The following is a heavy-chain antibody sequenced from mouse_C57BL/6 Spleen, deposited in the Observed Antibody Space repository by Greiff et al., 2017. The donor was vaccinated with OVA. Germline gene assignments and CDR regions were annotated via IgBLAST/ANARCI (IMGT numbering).Heavy chain of an antibody. CDR3: ARSHYVYGGPWFAY. CDR1: GYAFSSYW. CDR2: ICPGDGDP. V-gene: IGHV1-80*01. D-gene: IGHD1-1*02. J-gene: IGHJ3*01. Sequence: VQLQQSGAELVKPGASVKISCKASGYAFSSYWMNWVQQRPGKGLEWIGQICPGDGDPNYTGHFKGQATLTADKAFNTAYMQLSSLTSEDTAVYYCARSHYVYGGPWFAYWGQGTLVTVSA.